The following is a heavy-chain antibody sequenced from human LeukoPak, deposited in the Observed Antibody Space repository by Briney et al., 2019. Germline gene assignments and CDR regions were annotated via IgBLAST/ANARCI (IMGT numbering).Heavy chain of an antibody. J-gene: IGHJ4*02. CDR2: IQYDGNSK. CDR1: GFTFNNYG. Sequence: PGGSLRLSCAASGFTFNNYGMHWVRQAPGKGLEWVAFIQYDGNSKYYIDSVKGRFSISRDNSKNTLYLQMNSLRPEDTAVYFCAKAVVGYTYAFDSWGQGTLVTVSS. D-gene: IGHD5-18*01. CDR3: AKAVVGYTYAFDS. V-gene: IGHV3-30*02.